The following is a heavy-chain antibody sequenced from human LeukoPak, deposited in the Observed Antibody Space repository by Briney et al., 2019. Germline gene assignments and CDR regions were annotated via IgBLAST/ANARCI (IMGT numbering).Heavy chain of an antibody. V-gene: IGHV1-24*01. CDR2: FDPKEGER. J-gene: IGHJ4*01. Sequence: GASVKVSCKASAYTFTCYYMHWVRQAPGKGLEWMGGFDPKEGERVYAQNFQGRFTMTEYTSSGTAYMELNSLRSEDTAVYYCTTREIVVEPAATSLVRGVLWRSDFWGHGTLVTVSS. D-gene: IGHD2-2*01. CDR3: TTREIVVEPAATSLVRGVLWRSDF. CDR1: AYTFTCYY.